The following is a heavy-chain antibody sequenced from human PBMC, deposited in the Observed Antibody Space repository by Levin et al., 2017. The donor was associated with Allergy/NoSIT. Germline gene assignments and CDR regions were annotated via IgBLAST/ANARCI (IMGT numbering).Heavy chain of an antibody. D-gene: IGHD3-22*01. CDR2: IYSGGST. CDR1: GFTVSSNY. CDR3: ARGYYDSSGYGPTDYYYGMDV. J-gene: IGHJ6*02. Sequence: GESLKISCAASGFTVSSNYMSWVRQAPGKGLEWVSVIYSGGSTYYADSVKGRFTISRDNSKNTLYLQMNSLRAEDTAVYYCARGYYDSSGYGPTDYYYGMDVWGQGTTVTVSS. V-gene: IGHV3-66*01.